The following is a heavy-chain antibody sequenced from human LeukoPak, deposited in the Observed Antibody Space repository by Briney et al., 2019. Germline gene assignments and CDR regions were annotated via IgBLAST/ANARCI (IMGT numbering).Heavy chain of an antibody. J-gene: IGHJ4*02. Sequence: GGSLRLSCAASGFIFSDYYMAWMRQAPGKGLEWVSYIDGSSSRTKYADSVKGRFTISRDNAKNSLYLQMNSLRAEDTAVYYCARDRSDRLAVAGTSAFDYWGQGTLVTVSS. D-gene: IGHD6-19*01. V-gene: IGHV3-11*06. CDR2: IDGSSSRT. CDR3: ARDRSDRLAVAGTSAFDY. CDR1: GFIFSDYY.